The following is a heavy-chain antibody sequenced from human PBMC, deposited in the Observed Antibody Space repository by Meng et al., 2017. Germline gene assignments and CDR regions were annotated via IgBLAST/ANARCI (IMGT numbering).Heavy chain of an antibody. D-gene: IGHD6-19*01. CDR3: ARDRGDGGWYLAYYYYGMDV. CDR1: GFTFSSYW. J-gene: IGHJ6*02. V-gene: IGHV3-7*01. Sequence: GESLKISCAASGFTFSSYWVSWVRQAPGKGLEWVANIKQDGSEKYYVDSVKGRFTISRDNAKNSLYLQMNSLRAEDTAVYYCARDRGDGGWYLAYYYYGMDVWGQGTTVTVSS. CDR2: IKQDGSEK.